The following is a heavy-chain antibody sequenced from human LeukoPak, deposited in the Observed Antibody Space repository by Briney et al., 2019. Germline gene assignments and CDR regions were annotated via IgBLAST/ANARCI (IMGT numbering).Heavy chain of an antibody. CDR1: GFTFSSYS. D-gene: IGHD3-10*01. CDR2: ISSSSSYI. CDR3: GRAGGYGAFDI. J-gene: IGHJ3*02. Sequence: GGSPRLSCAASGFTFSSYSMNWVLQAPGKGLEWVSSISSSSSYIYYADSVKGRFTISRDNAKSTLYLQMNSLRAEDTAVYYCGRAGGYGAFDIWGQGTMVTVSS. V-gene: IGHV3-21*01.